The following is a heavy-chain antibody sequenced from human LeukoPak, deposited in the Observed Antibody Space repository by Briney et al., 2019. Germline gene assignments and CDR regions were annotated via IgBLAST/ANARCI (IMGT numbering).Heavy chain of an antibody. V-gene: IGHV4-4*07. CDR1: GGSMSSYY. J-gene: IGHJ6*03. CDR2: IYTSGST. Sequence: SGPGLVKPSETLSLTCTVSGGSMSSYYWGWIRQPAGQGLEWIGRIYTSGSTNYNPSLKSRVTMSVDTSKNQFSLKLSSVTAADTAVYYCARVLVGSRSYYYYMDVWGKGTTVTISS. CDR3: ARVLVGSRSYYYYMDV. D-gene: IGHD2-21*01.